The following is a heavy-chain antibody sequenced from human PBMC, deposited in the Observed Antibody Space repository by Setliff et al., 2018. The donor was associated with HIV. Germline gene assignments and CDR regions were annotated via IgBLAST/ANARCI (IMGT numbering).Heavy chain of an antibody. CDR1: GYYFTTFW. CDR2: IYPGDSET. D-gene: IGHD1-1*01. CDR3: ARTSGARTTDY. V-gene: IGHV5-51*01. Sequence: PGESLKISCKGSGYYFTTFWIGWVRQMPGKGLEWMGIIYPGDSETRYSPSFQGQVTISVDKSISTAYLQWSSVKTSDSAMYYCARTSGARTTDYWGQGTLVTVS. J-gene: IGHJ4*02.